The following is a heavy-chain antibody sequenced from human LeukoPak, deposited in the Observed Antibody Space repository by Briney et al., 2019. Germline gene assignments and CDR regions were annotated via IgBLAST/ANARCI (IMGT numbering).Heavy chain of an antibody. J-gene: IGHJ4*02. Sequence: ASVKVSCKASGYTFTSYYMHWVRQAPGQGLEWMGIINPSGGSTSYAQKFQGRVTMTRDTSTSTVYMELSSLRSEDTAVYYCARGGAVLGVVVPAGGFNWGQGTLVTVSS. D-gene: IGHD2-2*01. CDR1: GYTFTSYY. CDR3: ARGGAVLGVVVPAGGFN. CDR2: INPSGGST. V-gene: IGHV1-46*01.